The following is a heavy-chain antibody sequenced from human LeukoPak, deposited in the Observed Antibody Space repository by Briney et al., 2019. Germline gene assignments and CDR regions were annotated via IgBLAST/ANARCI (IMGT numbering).Heavy chain of an antibody. D-gene: IGHD3-10*01. CDR1: GFTFSNYG. CDR2: ISGSGNST. J-gene: IGHJ4*02. CDR3: AKDQSVLLWVGGFQAFYY. Sequence: GGSLRLSCAASGFTFSNYGMSWVRQAPGKGLEWVSVISGSGNSTYYADSVKGRFTIFRDNSKNTLYVQMNSLRAEDTAVYYCAKDQSVLLWVGGFQAFYYWGQGTLVTVSS. V-gene: IGHV3-23*01.